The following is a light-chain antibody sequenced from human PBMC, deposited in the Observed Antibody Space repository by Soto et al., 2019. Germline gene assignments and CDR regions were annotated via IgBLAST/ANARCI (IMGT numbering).Light chain of an antibody. CDR2: DAS. Sequence: QSVLTQPRSVSGSPGQPVTISCTGTSSDFGGYNFVSWYQHHPGKAPKVLIYDASKRPSGVPDRFSGSKSGNTASLTISGLQAEDEADYHCCSYAGTYTYAVFGGGTKVTVL. CDR3: CSYAGTYTYAV. J-gene: IGLJ2*01. CDR1: SSDFGGYNF. V-gene: IGLV2-11*01.